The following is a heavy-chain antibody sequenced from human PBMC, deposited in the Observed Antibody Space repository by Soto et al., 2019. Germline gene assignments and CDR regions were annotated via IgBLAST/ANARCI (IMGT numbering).Heavy chain of an antibody. CDR1: GGSFSGYY. V-gene: IGHV4-34*01. Sequence: SETLSLTCAVYGGSFSGYYWSWIRQPPGKGLEWIGEINHSGSTNYNPSLKSRVTISVDTSKNQFSLKLSSVTAADTAVYYCARGPVSYDILTGYRYWGQGTLVTVSS. CDR3: ARGPVSYDILTGYRY. D-gene: IGHD3-9*01. J-gene: IGHJ4*02. CDR2: INHSGST.